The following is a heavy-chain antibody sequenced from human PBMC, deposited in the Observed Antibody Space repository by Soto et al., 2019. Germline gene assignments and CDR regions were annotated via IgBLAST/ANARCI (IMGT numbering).Heavy chain of an antibody. J-gene: IGHJ4*02. CDR2: IFSSGST. CDR3: AREGSYSAYNFAHGIQLWSFDF. D-gene: IGHD5-12*01. V-gene: IGHV4-4*07. CDR1: VGSINTFY. Sequence: PSETLSLTCTVSVGSINTFYWIWVRQPAGKGLEWIGRIFSSGSTSFNPSLESRVAMSVDTSKNHFSLNLSSVTAADMAVYYCAREGSYSAYNFAHGIQLWSFDFWGQGALVTVSS.